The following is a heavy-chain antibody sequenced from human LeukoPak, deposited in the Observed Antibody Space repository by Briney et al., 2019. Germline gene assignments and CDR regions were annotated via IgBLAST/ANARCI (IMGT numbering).Heavy chain of an antibody. CDR2: IFDDGRT. V-gene: IGHV3-53*01. Sequence: PGGSLRLSCAASGFTVTSDYMTWVSQAPGKGLEWVSVIFDDGRTYYSDSVKGRFTISRDNSKSILYLEMNSLRAEDTAVYYCARGVITLFRGVTFDYGMDVWGRGTTVAVSS. D-gene: IGHD3-10*01. CDR3: ARGVITLFRGVTFDYGMDV. J-gene: IGHJ6*02. CDR1: GFTVTSDY.